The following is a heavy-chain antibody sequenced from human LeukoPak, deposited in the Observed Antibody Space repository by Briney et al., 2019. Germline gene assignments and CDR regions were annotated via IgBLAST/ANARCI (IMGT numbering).Heavy chain of an antibody. CDR2: IIPILGIA. CDR3: ARAGETADFDY. CDR1: GGTFSSYT. J-gene: IGHJ4*02. D-gene: IGHD3-10*01. Sequence: GASVKLSCKASGGTFSSYTISWVRQAPGQGLEWMGRIIPILGIANYAQKFQGRVTITADKSTSTAYMEPSSLRSEDTAVYSCARAGETADFDYWGQGTLVTVSS. V-gene: IGHV1-69*02.